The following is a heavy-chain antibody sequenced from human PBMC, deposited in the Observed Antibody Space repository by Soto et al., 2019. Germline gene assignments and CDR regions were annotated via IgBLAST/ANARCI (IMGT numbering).Heavy chain of an antibody. J-gene: IGHJ6*02. CDR2: ISSSSSYI. V-gene: IGHV3-21*01. CDR3: ARLVAYYYGMDV. D-gene: IGHD2-15*01. CDR1: GFTFSSYS. Sequence: PRLSCAASGFTFSSYSMNWVRQAPGKGLEWVSSISSSSSYIYYADSVKGRFTISRDNAKNSLYLQMNSLRAEDTAVYYCARLVAYYYGMDVWGQGTTVTVSS.